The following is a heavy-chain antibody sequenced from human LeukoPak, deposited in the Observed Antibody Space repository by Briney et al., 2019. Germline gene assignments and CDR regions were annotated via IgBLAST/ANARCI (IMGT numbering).Heavy chain of an antibody. CDR3: ARSRYCSGGSCYWYYFDY. J-gene: IGHJ4*02. CDR1: GYSFASYW. CDR2: IYPGDSDT. Sequence: GESLKISCKGSGYSFASYWIGWVRQMPGKGLEWMGLIYPGDSDTRYSPSFQGQVTISADKSISTAYLQWSSLKASDTAMYYCARSRYCSGGSCYWYYFDYWGQGTLVTVSS. V-gene: IGHV5-51*01. D-gene: IGHD2-15*01.